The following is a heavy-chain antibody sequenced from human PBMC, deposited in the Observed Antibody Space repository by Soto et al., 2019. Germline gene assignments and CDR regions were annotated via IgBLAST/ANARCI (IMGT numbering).Heavy chain of an antibody. V-gene: IGHV6-1*01. J-gene: IGHJ4*02. CDR2: TYYRSKWYN. CDR3: ARGTHSSGWPRDRGFDY. D-gene: IGHD6-19*01. Sequence: QVQLQQSGPGLVKPSQTLSLTCAISGDSVSSNSAAWNWIRQSPSRGLEWLGRTYYRSKWYNDYXXXVKSRITINPXXSXNXSSLQLNSVTPEDTAVYYCARGTHSSGWPRDRGFDYWGQGTLVTVSS. CDR1: GDSVSSNSAA.